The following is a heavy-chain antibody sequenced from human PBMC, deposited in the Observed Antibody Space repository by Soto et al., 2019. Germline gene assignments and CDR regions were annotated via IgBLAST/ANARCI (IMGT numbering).Heavy chain of an antibody. CDR2: ISSSSSYI. D-gene: IGHD3-22*01. CDR3: ARGSPDSSGYRLPL. V-gene: IGHV3-21*01. CDR1: GFTFSSYS. J-gene: IGHJ4*02. Sequence: EVQLVESGGGLVKPGGSLRLSCAASGFTFSSYSMNWVRQAPGKGLEWVSSISSSSSYIYYADSVKGRFTISRDNAKNSLYLQMNSLRAEGTAVYYCARGSPDSSGYRLPLWGQGTLVTVFS.